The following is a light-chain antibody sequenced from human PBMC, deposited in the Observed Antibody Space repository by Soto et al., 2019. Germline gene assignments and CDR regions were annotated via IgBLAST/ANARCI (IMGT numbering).Light chain of an antibody. CDR2: EVT. V-gene: IGLV2-8*01. CDR3: TSYTVINNHV. J-gene: IGLJ1*01. Sequence: QSVLTQPPSASGSPGQSVTISCTGTSGDVGSYNFVSWYQQYPGKAPKLMIYEVTKRPSGVPDRFSGSKSGNTASLTVSGLQAEDEADYYCTSYTVINNHVFGTGTNLTVL. CDR1: SGDVGSYNF.